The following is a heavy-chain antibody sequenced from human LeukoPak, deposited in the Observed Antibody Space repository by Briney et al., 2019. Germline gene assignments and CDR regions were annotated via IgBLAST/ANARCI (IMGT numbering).Heavy chain of an antibody. CDR2: IYYSGST. D-gene: IGHD3-22*01. CDR3: ARGWRTYDSSGSHDRFDP. J-gene: IGHJ5*02. CDR1: GGSISSGGYY. V-gene: IGHV4-31*03. Sequence: SETLSLTCTVSGGSISSGGYYWSWIRQHPGKGLEWIGYIYYSGSTYYNPSLKSRVTISVDTSKNQFSLKLSSVTAADTAVYYCARGWRTYDSSGSHDRFDPWGQGTLVTVSS.